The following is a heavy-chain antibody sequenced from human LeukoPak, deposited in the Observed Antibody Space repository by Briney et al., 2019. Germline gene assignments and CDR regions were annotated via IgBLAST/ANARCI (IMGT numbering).Heavy chain of an antibody. CDR3: ARGHSSGWSGPYFQH. CDR1: GFTFSSYG. V-gene: IGHV3-23*01. J-gene: IGHJ1*01. CDR2: ITYSGGTT. D-gene: IGHD6-19*01. Sequence: HPGGSLRLSCAASGFTFSSYGMTWVRQAPGKGLEWVSGITYSGGTTYYADSVKGRFTLSRDNSKNTLYLQMNSLRAEDTAVYYCARGHSSGWSGPYFQHWGQGTLVTVSS.